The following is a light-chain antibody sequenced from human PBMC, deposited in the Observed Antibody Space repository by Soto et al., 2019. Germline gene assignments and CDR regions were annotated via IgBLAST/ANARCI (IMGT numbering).Light chain of an antibody. CDR2: SAY. J-gene: IGKJ4*01. Sequence: DIQMTQSPSSVSASVGDRVTITCRASQGISNWLAWYQQQPGKAPKLLISSAYTLQSGVTSRFSGGGSGTHFTLIISSLQPEDFATYYCQQTNTFLPLTFGGGTKVVIK. CDR3: QQTNTFLPLT. V-gene: IGKV1-12*01. CDR1: QGISNW.